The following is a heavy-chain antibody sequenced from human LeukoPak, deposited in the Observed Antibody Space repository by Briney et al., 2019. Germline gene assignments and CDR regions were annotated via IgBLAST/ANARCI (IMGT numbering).Heavy chain of an antibody. CDR2: ISAYNGNT. V-gene: IGHV1-18*01. J-gene: IGHJ4*02. D-gene: IGHD3-9*01. CDR1: GYTFTSYG. Sequence: ASVKVSCKASGYTFTSYGISWVRQAPGQGLEWMGWISAYNGNTNYAQKLQGRVTMTTDTSTSTAYMELRSPRSDDTAVYYCARMSQGLRYFDWLPYYFDYWGQGTLVTVSS. CDR3: ARMSQGLRYFDWLPYYFDY.